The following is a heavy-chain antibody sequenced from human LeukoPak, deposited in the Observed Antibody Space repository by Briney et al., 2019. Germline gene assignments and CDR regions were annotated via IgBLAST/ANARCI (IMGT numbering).Heavy chain of an antibody. Sequence: PGGSLRLSCAASGFTFDDYAMHWVRQAPGKGLEWVSGISWNSGSIGYADSVKGRFTISRDNAKNSLYLQMNSLRAEGTALYYCATKRDSGGGMDVWGKGTTVTVSS. V-gene: IGHV3-9*01. CDR1: GFTFDDYA. J-gene: IGHJ6*04. CDR3: ATKRDSGGGMDV. D-gene: IGHD1-1*01. CDR2: ISWNSGSI.